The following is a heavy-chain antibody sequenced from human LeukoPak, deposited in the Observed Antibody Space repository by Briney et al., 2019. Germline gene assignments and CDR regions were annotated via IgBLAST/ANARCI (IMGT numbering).Heavy chain of an antibody. CDR1: RFMFSTYW. V-gene: IGHV3-7*01. D-gene: IGHD2-2*01. CDR2: INKGGNEK. J-gene: IGHJ4*02. CDR3: ARLLDRGGYCSTTSCSYFFDY. Sequence: GGSLRLSCAASRFMFSTYWMSWVRQAPGKGLEWVANINKGGNEKYYVDSVKGRFTISRDNAKNSMHLQMNSLRVEDTAVYYCARLLDRGGYCSTTSCSYFFDYWGQGTLVTVSS.